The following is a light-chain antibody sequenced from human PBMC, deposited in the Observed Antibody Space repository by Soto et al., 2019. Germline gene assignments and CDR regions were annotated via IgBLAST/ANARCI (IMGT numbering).Light chain of an antibody. CDR2: DNN. J-gene: IGLJ3*02. Sequence: QSVLTKPPSVSAAPGQRVTISCSGSSSNMGSNYVSWYQLLPGTVPKLLIYDNNKRPSGIPDRFSGSKSGTSATLGITGLQTGDEADYYCGTGDSSLSTGWVFGGGTKLTVL. CDR1: SSNMGSNY. V-gene: IGLV1-51*01. CDR3: GTGDSSLSTGWV.